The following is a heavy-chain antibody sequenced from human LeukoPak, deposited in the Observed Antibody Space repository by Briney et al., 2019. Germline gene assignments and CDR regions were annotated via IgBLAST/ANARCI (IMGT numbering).Heavy chain of an antibody. V-gene: IGHV3-66*01. D-gene: IGHD6-19*01. J-gene: IGHJ3*02. CDR1: GFTVSSNY. CDR3: ARVMAGTDDVFDI. CDR2: IYGGGST. Sequence: PRGSLRLSCAASGFTVSSNYMSWVRQAPGKGLEWVSIIYGGGSTYFADSVKGRFTISRDNSKNTLYLQMNSLRAEDAAVYYCARVMAGTDDVFDIWGQGTVVTVSS.